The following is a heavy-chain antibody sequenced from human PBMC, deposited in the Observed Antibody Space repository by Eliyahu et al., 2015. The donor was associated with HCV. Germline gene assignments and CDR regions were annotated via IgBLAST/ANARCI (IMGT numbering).Heavy chain of an antibody. CDR3: ASSLTIFGVVKYYYGMDV. V-gene: IGHV4-34*01. Sequence: QVQLQQWGAGLLKPSETLSLTCVVYXGSFSGYXWSWIRQXPGKGXEWIGEINHSXSXNYNPSLKSRVTISVDTSKHQSSLKLSSVTAADTAVYYCASSLTIFGVVKYYYGMDVWGQGTTVTVSS. CDR1: XGSFSGYX. J-gene: IGHJ6*02. CDR2: INHSXSX. D-gene: IGHD3-3*01.